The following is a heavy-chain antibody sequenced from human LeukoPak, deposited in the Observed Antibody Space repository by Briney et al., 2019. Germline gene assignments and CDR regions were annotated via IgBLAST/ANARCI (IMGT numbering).Heavy chain of an antibody. Sequence: ASVKVSCKASGYTFTGYYMHWVRRAPGQGLEWMGWINPNHGDTNYAQKFQGRVTMTRDTSISTAYMELSRLRSDDTAVYYCARDSAPGDTYGLLGIDSWGQGTLVTVSS. D-gene: IGHD5-18*01. J-gene: IGHJ4*02. CDR1: GYTFTGYY. V-gene: IGHV1-2*02. CDR3: ARDSAPGDTYGLLGIDS. CDR2: INPNHGDT.